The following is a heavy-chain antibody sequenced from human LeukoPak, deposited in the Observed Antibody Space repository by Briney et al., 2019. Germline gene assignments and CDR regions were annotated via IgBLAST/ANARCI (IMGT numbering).Heavy chain of an antibody. CDR1: GFKFDDYD. D-gene: IGHD3-10*01. CDR2: INQDDSQI. J-gene: IGHJ4*02. Sequence: GGSLRLSCTDSGFKFDDYDMSWVGQAPGKGLEWVANINQDDSQIYYLESVEGRFTITRDNAKNSLHLQMNYLRAEDTAVYYCARGYNYSGTYYLSFFDYWGQGTLVTVSS. CDR3: ARGYNYSGTYYLSFFDY. V-gene: IGHV3-7*01.